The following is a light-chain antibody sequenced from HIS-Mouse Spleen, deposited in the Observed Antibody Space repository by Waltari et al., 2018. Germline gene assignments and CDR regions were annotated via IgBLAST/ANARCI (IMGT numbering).Light chain of an antibody. CDR3: QQYDNLPT. CDR1: QDISNY. V-gene: IGKV1-33*01. Sequence: DIQMTQSPSSLSASVGDRVTITCQASQDISNYLNWHQQKPGKAPKLLIYDASNLETGVPSRFSGSGSGTDFTFTISSLQPEDIATYYCQQYDNLPTFGGGTKVEIK. J-gene: IGKJ4*01. CDR2: DAS.